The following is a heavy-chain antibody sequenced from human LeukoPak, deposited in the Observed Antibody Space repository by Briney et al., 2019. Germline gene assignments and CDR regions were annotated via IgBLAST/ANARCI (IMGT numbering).Heavy chain of an antibody. D-gene: IGHD4-17*01. J-gene: IGHJ4*02. V-gene: IGHV4-59*01. CDR3: ARALSDYGDYRFDY. CDR2: IYYSVST. Sequence: SETLSLTCTVPGDSLSSDYSCWIRQPPGGGLGWIGYIYYSVSTNYNTSLKSRVTLPVDTSKNQFSLKLSSVTAADTAVYYCARALSDYGDYRFDYWGQGTLVTVSS. CDR1: GDSLSSDY.